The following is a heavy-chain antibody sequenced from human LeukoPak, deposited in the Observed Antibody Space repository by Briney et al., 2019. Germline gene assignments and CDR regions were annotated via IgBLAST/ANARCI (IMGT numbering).Heavy chain of an antibody. V-gene: IGHV1-2*02. CDR3: ARVEYYDSSGYCL. CDR1: GYTFTGYY. D-gene: IGHD3-22*01. Sequence: ASVKVSCKASGYTFTGYYMHWVRQAPGQGLEWMGWINPNSGGTNYAQKFQGRVTMTRDTSISTAYMELSRLRSDDTAVYYCARVEYYDSSGYCLWGQGTLVTVSS. J-gene: IGHJ4*02. CDR2: INPNSGGT.